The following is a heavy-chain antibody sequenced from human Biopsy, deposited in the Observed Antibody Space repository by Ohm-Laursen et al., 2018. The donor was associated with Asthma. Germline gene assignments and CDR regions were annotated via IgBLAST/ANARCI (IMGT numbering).Heavy chain of an antibody. Sequence: GTLSLTCAVFGGSVSSGSYYWSWIRQPPGKGLAWVSFIPYSGSTDYNPSLKSRLTISMDTSKNQFSLKLSSVTAADTAVYYCARVPTTLRYFDLWGRGTLVTVSS. V-gene: IGHV4-61*01. CDR2: IPYSGST. J-gene: IGHJ2*01. CDR1: GGSVSSGSYY. D-gene: IGHD2-15*01. CDR3: ARVPTTLRYFDL.